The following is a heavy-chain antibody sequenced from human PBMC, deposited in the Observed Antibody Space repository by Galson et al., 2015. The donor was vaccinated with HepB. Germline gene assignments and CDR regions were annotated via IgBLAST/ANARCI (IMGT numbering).Heavy chain of an antibody. CDR1: AYNFANYW. CDR2: IFPGASDT. CDR3: ASSLATTLYLDY. Sequence: QSGAEVKKPGESLKISCKGSAYNFANYWIGWVRQMPGKGLEWMGIIFPGASDTRSSPSSRGQVTISADKSTNTAYLQLSRLKASDTAIYYCASSLATTLYLDYWGQGTLVTVSS. D-gene: IGHD1-1*01. J-gene: IGHJ4*02. V-gene: IGHV5-51*01.